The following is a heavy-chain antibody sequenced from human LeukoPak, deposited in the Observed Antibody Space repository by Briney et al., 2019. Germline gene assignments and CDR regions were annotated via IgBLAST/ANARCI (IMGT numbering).Heavy chain of an antibody. D-gene: IGHD3-22*01. CDR3: ARDPPGNYYDSSGYSVYFDY. Sequence: ASLKVSCKASGYTFTSYGISWVRQAPGQGLEWMGWISANNSNTNYAQKLQGRVTMTTDTSTSTAYMELRSLRSDDTAVYYCARDPPGNYYDSSGYSVYFDYWGQGTLVTDSS. CDR1: GYTFTSYG. J-gene: IGHJ4*02. V-gene: IGHV1-18*01. CDR2: ISANNSNT.